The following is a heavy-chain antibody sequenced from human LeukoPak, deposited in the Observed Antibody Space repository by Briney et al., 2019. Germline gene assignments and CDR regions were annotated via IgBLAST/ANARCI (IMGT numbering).Heavy chain of an antibody. Sequence: PSETLSLTCTVSGGSISSSSYYWGWIRQPPGKGLEWIGSIYYSGRTYYNPSLKSRVTISVDTSKNQFSLKLSSVTAADTAVYYCARHIVATDDAFDIWGQGTMVTVSS. V-gene: IGHV4-39*01. CDR2: IYYSGRT. CDR1: GGSISSSSYY. J-gene: IGHJ3*02. D-gene: IGHD5-12*01. CDR3: ARHIVATDDAFDI.